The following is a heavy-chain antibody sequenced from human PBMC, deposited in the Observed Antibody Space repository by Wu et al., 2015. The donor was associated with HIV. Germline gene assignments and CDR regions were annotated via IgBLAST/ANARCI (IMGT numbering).Heavy chain of an antibody. CDR3: LVDTDIVTL. Sequence: QVQLVQSGAEVKKPGASVKVSCKASGYSFISYGITWVRQAPGQGLEWMGWINPMFDTADSAQKFHGRVTISTDESRRTVYLALSSLRSEDTAVYYCLVDTDIVTLWGQGTLVTVSS. CDR2: INPMFDTA. V-gene: IGHV1-69*01. J-gene: IGHJ4*02. CDR1: GYSFISYG. D-gene: IGHD5-18*01.